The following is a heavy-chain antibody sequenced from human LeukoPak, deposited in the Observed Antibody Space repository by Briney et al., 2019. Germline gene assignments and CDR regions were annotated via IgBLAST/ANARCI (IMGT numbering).Heavy chain of an antibody. V-gene: IGHV4-31*03. J-gene: IGHJ4*02. CDR2: IYYSGST. CDR1: GGSISSGGYY. CDR3: ARGVRDLGELLYYFDY. Sequence: SQTLSLTCTVSGGSISSGGYYWSWIRQHPGKGLEWIGYIYYSGSTYYNPSLRSRVTMSVDTSKNQFSLKLSSVTAADTAVYYCARGVRDLGELLYYFDYWGQGTLVTVSS. D-gene: IGHD3-10*01.